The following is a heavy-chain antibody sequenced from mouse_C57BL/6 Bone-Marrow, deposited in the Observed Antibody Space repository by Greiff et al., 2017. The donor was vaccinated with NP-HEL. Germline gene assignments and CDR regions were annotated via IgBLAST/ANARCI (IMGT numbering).Heavy chain of an antibody. CDR1: GYTFTEYT. V-gene: IGHV1-62-2*01. CDR2: FYPGSGSI. J-gene: IGHJ4*01. CDR3: ARHESYYSNGYYAMDY. D-gene: IGHD2-5*01. Sequence: VQLQQSGAELVKPGASVKLSCKASGYTFTEYTIHWVKQRSGQGLEWIGRFYPGSGSIKYNEKFKDKATLTADKSSSTVYMELSRLTSEDSAVYFCARHESYYSNGYYAMDYWGQGTSVTVSS.